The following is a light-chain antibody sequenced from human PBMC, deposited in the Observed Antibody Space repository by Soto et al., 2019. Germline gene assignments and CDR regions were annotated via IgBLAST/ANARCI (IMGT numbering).Light chain of an antibody. CDR1: SSDVGGYKY. CDR3: SSYTSRSTLV. CDR2: DVS. J-gene: IGLJ2*01. Sequence: QSALTQPASVSGSPGQSIAISCTGTSSDVGGYKYVSWYQHYPGKALELMIYDVSNRPSGVSNRFSGSKSGNTASLTISGLQAEDEADYYCSSYTSRSTLVFGGGTKLTVL. V-gene: IGLV2-14*03.